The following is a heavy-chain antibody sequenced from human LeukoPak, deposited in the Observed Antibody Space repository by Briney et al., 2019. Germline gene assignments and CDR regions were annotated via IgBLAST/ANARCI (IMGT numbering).Heavy chain of an antibody. CDR1: GFTFSDYY. Sequence: GGSLRLSCAASGFTFSDYYMSWIRQAPGKGLEWISYISFSGSSIYYADSVKGRFTISRDNAKNSLYLQMNSLRAEDTALYYCAKVSYYSERAFDIWGQGTMVTVSS. J-gene: IGHJ3*02. V-gene: IGHV3-11*01. CDR3: AKVSYYSERAFDI. D-gene: IGHD3-10*01. CDR2: ISFSGSSI.